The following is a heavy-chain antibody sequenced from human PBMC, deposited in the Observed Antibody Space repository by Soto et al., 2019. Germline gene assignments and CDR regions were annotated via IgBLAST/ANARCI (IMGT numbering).Heavy chain of an antibody. CDR1: GFTFSSYE. Sequence: EVQLVESGGGLVQPGGSLRLSCAASGFTFSSYEMNWVRQAPGKGLEWVSYISSSGSTIYYADSVKGRFTISRDNAKNSLYLQMNSLRAEDTAVYYCARGGEGYCSGGSCPVAFDIWGQGTMVTVSS. CDR2: ISSSGSTI. J-gene: IGHJ3*02. D-gene: IGHD2-15*01. V-gene: IGHV3-48*03. CDR3: ARGGEGYCSGGSCPVAFDI.